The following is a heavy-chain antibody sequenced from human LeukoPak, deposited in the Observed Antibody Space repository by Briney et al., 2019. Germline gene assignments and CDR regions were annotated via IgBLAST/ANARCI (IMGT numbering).Heavy chain of an antibody. V-gene: IGHV3-21*01. D-gene: IGHD4-11*01. CDR3: ARDLDYSTGFDY. Sequence: PGGSLRLSCATSGFTFSSSTFGSYTMNWVRQAPGKGLEWVSSISSTGTYIYYTDSAKGRFTISRDIANSLLYLQMNSLRADDTAVYYCARDLDYSTGFDYWGQGTLVTVSS. CDR2: ISSTGTYI. J-gene: IGHJ4*02. CDR1: GFTFSSSTFGSYT.